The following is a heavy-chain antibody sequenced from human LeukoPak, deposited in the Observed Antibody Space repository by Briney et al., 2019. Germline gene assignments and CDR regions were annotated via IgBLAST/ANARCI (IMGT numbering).Heavy chain of an antibody. CDR1: GFTFSSYG. CDR3: AKDGLKLQKYYFEN. D-gene: IGHD1-26*01. Sequence: GGSLRPSCAAPGFTFSSYGMHWVRQAPGKGLEWVAFIEFDGSNKYYAESVKGRFTVSRDNSKNTLYLQMNSLRSEDTAVYYCAKDGLKLQKYYFENWGQGTLVTVSS. CDR2: IEFDGSNK. J-gene: IGHJ4*02. V-gene: IGHV3-30*02.